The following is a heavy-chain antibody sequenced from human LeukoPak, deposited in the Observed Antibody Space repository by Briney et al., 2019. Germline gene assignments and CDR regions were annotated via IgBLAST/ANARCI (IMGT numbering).Heavy chain of an antibody. CDR1: GYSFTSYD. CDR3: ARDQTPITMIVVAPDY. V-gene: IGHV1-8*01. Sequence: ASVKVSCKASGYSFTSYDLNWVRQATGQGLEWMGWINPNSGNTGYAQKFQGRVTITRNTPLSTAYMELSRLRSDDTAVYYCARDQTPITMIVVAPDYWGQGTLVTVSS. D-gene: IGHD3-22*01. J-gene: IGHJ4*02. CDR2: INPNSGNT.